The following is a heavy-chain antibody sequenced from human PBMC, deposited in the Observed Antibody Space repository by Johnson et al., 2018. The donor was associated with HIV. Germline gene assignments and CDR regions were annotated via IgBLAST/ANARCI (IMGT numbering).Heavy chain of an antibody. CDR1: GFTSGDYS. Sequence: VQLVESGGGLVQTGRSLRLSSIGFGFTSGDYSMNWVRQAPGRGLEWVGFIRSKAYGGTPEYAASVKGRFTISGDESRNIAYLQMDSLKTEDTAVYYCSSRPHGSGRPLDIWGQGTLVTVSS. J-gene: IGHJ3*02. CDR2: IRSKAYGGTP. V-gene: IGHV3-49*04. CDR3: SSRPHGSGRPLDI. D-gene: IGHD3-10*01.